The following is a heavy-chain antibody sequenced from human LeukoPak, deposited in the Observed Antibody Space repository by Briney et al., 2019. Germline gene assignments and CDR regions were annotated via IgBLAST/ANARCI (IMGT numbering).Heavy chain of an antibody. D-gene: IGHD5-24*01. Sequence: ASVKVSCKASGYTFTGYYMHWVRQAPGQGLQWMGIINPTSGDTNYAQKFQGRVTMTRDMSTSTVYMELSSLRSEDTAVYYCARYGFSAVWQGGWHAFDIWGHGTMVTVSS. CDR1: GYTFTGYY. CDR2: INPTSGDT. J-gene: IGHJ3*02. CDR3: ARYGFSAVWQGGWHAFDI. V-gene: IGHV1-46*01.